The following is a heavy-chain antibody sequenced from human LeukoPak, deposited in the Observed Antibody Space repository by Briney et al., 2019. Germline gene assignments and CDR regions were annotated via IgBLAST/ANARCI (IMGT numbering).Heavy chain of an antibody. J-gene: IGHJ4*02. CDR1: GFTFSNYA. Sequence: GGSLRLSCAASGFTFSNYAMSWVRQAPGKGLEWVSVIYSGGSTYYADSVKGRFTISRDNSKNTLYLQMNSLRAEDTAVYYCASDSSSGWDKGGNYFDYWGQGTLVTVSS. CDR3: ASDSSSGWDKGGNYFDY. CDR2: IYSGGST. V-gene: IGHV3-53*01. D-gene: IGHD6-19*01.